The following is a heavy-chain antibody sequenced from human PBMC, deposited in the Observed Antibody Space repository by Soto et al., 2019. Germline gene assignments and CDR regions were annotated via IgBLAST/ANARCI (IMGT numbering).Heavy chain of an antibody. D-gene: IGHD3-10*01. CDR2: IYDSEST. CDR3: ARVRLDYPPLDAFDI. J-gene: IGHJ3*02. V-gene: IGHV4-31*03. Sequence: SETLSLTCSVSGGSIRSDGYYWSWIRQHPGRGLEWIGHIYDSESTYYNPSLKSRVTMSVDTSKNQFSLKLSSVTAADTAVYYCARVRLDYPPLDAFDIWGPGTMVTVSS. CDR1: GGSIRSDGYY.